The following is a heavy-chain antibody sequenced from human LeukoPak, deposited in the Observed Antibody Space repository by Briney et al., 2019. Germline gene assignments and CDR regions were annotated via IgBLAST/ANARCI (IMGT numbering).Heavy chain of an antibody. J-gene: IGHJ4*02. V-gene: IGHV4-38-2*02. D-gene: IGHD3-22*01. CDR2: IYHSGST. CDR1: GYSISSGYY. Sequence: PSETLSLTCTVSGYSISSGYYWGWIRQPPGKGLEWIGSIYHSGSTYYNPSLKSRVTISVDTSKNQFSLKLSSVTAADTAVYYCARWSGYYDSSGYLDYWGQGTLVTVSS. CDR3: ARWSGYYDSSGYLDY.